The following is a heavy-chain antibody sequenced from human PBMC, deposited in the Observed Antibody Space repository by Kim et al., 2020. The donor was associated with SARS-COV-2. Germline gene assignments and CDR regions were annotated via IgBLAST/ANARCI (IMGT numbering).Heavy chain of an antibody. D-gene: IGHD5-12*01. CDR1: GGSFSGYY. CDR2: INHSGST. CDR3: ARVGGYSGASTNWFDP. V-gene: IGHV4-34*01. Sequence: SETLSLTCAVYGGSFSGYYWSWIRQPPGKGLEWIGEINHSGSTNYNPSLKSRVTISVDTSKNQFSLKLSSVTAADTAVYYCARVGGYSGASTNWFDPWGQGTLVTVSS. J-gene: IGHJ5*02.